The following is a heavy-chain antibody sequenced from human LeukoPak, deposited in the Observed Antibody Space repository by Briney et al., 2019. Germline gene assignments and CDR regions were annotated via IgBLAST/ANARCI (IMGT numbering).Heavy chain of an antibody. J-gene: IGHJ6*03. V-gene: IGHV3-21*01. CDR3: ARDSVGGGWYYYYYYMDV. D-gene: IGHD2-15*01. CDR2: ISSSSSYI. CDR1: GFTFSSYS. Sequence: WGSLRLSCAASGFTFSSYSMNWVRQAPGKGLEWVSSISSSSSYIYYADSVKGRFTISRDNAKNSLYLQMNSLRDEDTAVYYCARDSVGGGWYYYYYYMDVWGKGTTVTVSS.